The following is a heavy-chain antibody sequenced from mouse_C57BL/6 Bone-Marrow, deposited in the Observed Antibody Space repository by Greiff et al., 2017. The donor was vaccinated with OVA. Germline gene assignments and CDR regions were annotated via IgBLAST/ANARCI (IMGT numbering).Heavy chain of an antibody. V-gene: IGHV1-19*01. D-gene: IGHD2-1*01. CDR1: GYTFTDYY. Sequence: VQLKQSGPVLVKPGASVKMSCKASGYTFTDYYMNWVKQSHGKSLEWIGVINPYNGGTSYNQKFKGKATLTVDKSSSTAYMELNSLTSEDSAVYYCARRGNSAWFAYWGQGTLVTVSA. CDR3: ARRGNSAWFAY. CDR2: INPYNGGT. J-gene: IGHJ3*01.